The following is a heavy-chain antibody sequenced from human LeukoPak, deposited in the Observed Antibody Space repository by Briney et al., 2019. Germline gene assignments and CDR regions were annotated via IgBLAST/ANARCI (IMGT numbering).Heavy chain of an antibody. CDR1: GGSISSYY. J-gene: IGHJ4*02. D-gene: IGHD6-19*01. Sequence: PSETLSLTCTVSGGSISSYYWSWIRQPPGNRLEWIGYIYYSGSTNYNPSLKSRVTISVDTSKNQFSLKLSSVTAADTAVYYCARRTHSSGWYFDYWGQGTLVTVSS. V-gene: IGHV4-59*08. CDR3: ARRTHSSGWYFDY. CDR2: IYYSGST.